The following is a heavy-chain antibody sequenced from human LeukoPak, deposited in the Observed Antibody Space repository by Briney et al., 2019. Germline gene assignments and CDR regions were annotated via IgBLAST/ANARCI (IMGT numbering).Heavy chain of an antibody. Sequence: PGGSLRLSCAASGFTISPYWMHWVRQTPGKGLVWVSRISRDGSNTVYADSVKGRFTISRDNANKTLYLQTNSLRGDDTAVYYCAREWDLPGAYYMGVWGKGTTVTVSS. D-gene: IGHD1-26*01. CDR2: ISRDGSNT. J-gene: IGHJ6*03. V-gene: IGHV3-74*01. CDR3: AREWDLPGAYYMGV. CDR1: GFTISPYW.